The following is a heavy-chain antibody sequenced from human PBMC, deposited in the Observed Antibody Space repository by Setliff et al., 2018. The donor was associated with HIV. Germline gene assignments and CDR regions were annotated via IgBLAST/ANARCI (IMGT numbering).Heavy chain of an antibody. J-gene: IGHJ3*02. Sequence: ASVKVSCKASGYNFTGYHIHWVRQAPGQGLEWMGWDNPDNVVLKSVQKFQGRVTMTRDTSINTAYMELSSLKSDDTAVYYCASPSFWGSGARNIDAFDMWGQGTLVTVSS. CDR3: ASPSFWGSGARNIDAFDM. V-gene: IGHV1-2*02. D-gene: IGHD7-27*01. CDR1: GYNFTGYH. CDR2: DNPDNVVL.